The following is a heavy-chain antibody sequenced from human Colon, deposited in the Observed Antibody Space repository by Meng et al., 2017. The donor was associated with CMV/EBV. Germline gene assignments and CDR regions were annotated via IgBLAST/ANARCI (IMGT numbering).Heavy chain of an antibody. J-gene: IGHJ6*02. CDR2: MNPNSGNT. V-gene: IGHV1-8*03. CDR1: GYTFTSYD. CDR3: ARAKVAPLRRGYYYGMDV. Sequence: ASVKVSCKASGYTFTSYDINWVRQATGQGLEWMGWMNPNSGNTGYAQKFQGRVTITRNTSISTAYMELSSLRSEDTAVYYCARAKVAPLRRGYYYGMDVWGQGTTVTVSS. D-gene: IGHD4-17*01.